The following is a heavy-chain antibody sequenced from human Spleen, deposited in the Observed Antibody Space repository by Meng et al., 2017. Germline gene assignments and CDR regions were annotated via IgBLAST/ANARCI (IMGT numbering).Heavy chain of an antibody. V-gene: IGHV3-23*01. J-gene: IGHJ5*02. CDR3: AKDGRTIYYYDSSGLNWFDP. Sequence: GESLKISCAASGFTFSSNSMNWVRQAPGKGLEWVSTISDTGGTTNHADSVKGRFTISRDNSKNTLYLQMNSLRAEDTAVYYCAKDGRTIYYYDSSGLNWFDPWGQGTLVTVSS. CDR1: GFTFSSNS. D-gene: IGHD3-22*01. CDR2: ISDTGGTT.